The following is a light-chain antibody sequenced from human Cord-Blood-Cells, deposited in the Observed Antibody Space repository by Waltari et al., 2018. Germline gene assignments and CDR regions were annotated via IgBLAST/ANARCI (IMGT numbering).Light chain of an antibody. CDR1: SSAVGGYNY. V-gene: IGLV2-14*03. CDR3: SSYTSSSTLDVV. Sequence: QSALTQPASVSGSPGQSLTISCTGTSSAVGGYNYVSWYQHHPGKAPKLMIYDVSNRPSGVSNRFSGSKSGNTASLTISGLQAEDEADYYCSSYTSSSTLDVVFGGGTKLTVL. J-gene: IGLJ2*01. CDR2: DVS.